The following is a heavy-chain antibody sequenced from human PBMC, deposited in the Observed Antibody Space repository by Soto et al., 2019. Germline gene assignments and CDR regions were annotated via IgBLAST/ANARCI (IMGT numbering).Heavy chain of an antibody. V-gene: IGHV4-4*07. CDR2: IYTSGTT. J-gene: IGHJ6*02. CDR3: AREGSSGFGMDV. D-gene: IGHD6-25*01. CDR1: GGSIRSYY. Sequence: PSETLSLTCTVSGGSIRSYYWSWIRQPAGKALEWIGRIYTSGTTNYNPSLKSRVTILLDTSKNQFSLDLSSVTDADTAVYYCAREGSSGFGMDVWGQGTKVTVSS.